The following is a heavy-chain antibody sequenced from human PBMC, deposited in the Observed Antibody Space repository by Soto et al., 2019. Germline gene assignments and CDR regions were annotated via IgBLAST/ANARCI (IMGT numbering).Heavy chain of an antibody. V-gene: IGHV1-69*06. CDR2: IIPMFGTP. D-gene: IGHD6-19*01. CDR1: GGTSSTDA. J-gene: IGHJ4*02. CDR3: ARGIRYSSGWDFDY. Sequence: QVQLVQSGAEVRKPGSSVKVSCKASGGTSSTDAISWVRQAPGQGLEWMGGIIPMFGTPNYAQKFQGKVTSAADKSTSTVYMELSSLRSEDTAVYFCARGIRYSSGWDFDYWGQGTLVTVSS.